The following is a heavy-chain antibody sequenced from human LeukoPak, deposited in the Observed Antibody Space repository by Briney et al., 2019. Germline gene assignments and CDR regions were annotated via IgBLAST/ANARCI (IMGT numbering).Heavy chain of an antibody. CDR3: ASSLIVGATPGEDAFDI. Sequence: GGSLRLSCAASGFPFSSYWMSWVRQAPGKGLEWVANIKEDGSEKYYVDSVKGRFTISRDNAKNSLYLQMNSLRAEDTAVYYCASSLIVGATPGEDAFDIWGQGTMVTVSS. D-gene: IGHD1-26*01. V-gene: IGHV3-7*01. CDR1: GFPFSSYW. CDR2: IKEDGSEK. J-gene: IGHJ3*02.